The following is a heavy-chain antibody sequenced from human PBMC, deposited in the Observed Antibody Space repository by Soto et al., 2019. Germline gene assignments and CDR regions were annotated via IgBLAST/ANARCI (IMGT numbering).Heavy chain of an antibody. CDR2: INHSGST. D-gene: IGHD1-7*01. CDR3: ARDKTTGLFDY. Sequence: SETLSLTCAVYGGSFSGYYWSWIGQPPGKGLEWIGEINHSGSTNYNPSLKSRITISVDTSKNQFSLNLTSVTAADTAVYYCARDKTTGLFDYWGQGTLVTVSS. V-gene: IGHV4-34*01. J-gene: IGHJ4*02. CDR1: GGSFSGYY.